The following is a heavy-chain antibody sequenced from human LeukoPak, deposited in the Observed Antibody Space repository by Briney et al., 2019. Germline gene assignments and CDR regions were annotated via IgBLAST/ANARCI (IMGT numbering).Heavy chain of an antibody. Sequence: GXXYYSGSTYYNPSLKSRVTISVDTSKNQFSLKLSSMTAADTAVYYCARQAPGYSSGWYLDYWGQGTLVAVSS. CDR3: ARQAPGYSSGWYLDY. D-gene: IGHD6-19*01. CDR2: XYYSGST. V-gene: IGHV4-59*08. J-gene: IGHJ4*02.